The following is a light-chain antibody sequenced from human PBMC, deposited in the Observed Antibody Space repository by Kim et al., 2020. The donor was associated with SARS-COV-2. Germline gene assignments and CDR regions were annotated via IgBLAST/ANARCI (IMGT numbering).Light chain of an antibody. Sequence: SAAERATLTTRASQSISNTCLAWYQQQPGQAPRLLLYGAATRATGIPDRCSSSGSGTDFTLTISRLEPEDFAVYYCHQYGSSPFTFGQGTKVDIK. J-gene: IGKJ1*01. CDR1: QSISNTC. V-gene: IGKV3-20*01. CDR3: HQYGSSPFT. CDR2: GAA.